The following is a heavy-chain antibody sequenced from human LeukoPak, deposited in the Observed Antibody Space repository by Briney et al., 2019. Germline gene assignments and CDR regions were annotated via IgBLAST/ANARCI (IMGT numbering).Heavy chain of an antibody. D-gene: IGHD4-23*01. Sequence: SETLSLTCTVSGDSIRSSRYHWAWIRQPPGKGPEWIGSSHYSGSTYYNPSLKSRVTISVATPKNQLSLKLNSAPSSDTAVYFCARRDYGGLLDYWGQGTLVTVSS. J-gene: IGHJ4*02. CDR2: SHYSGST. CDR1: GDSIRSSRYH. CDR3: ARRDYGGLLDY. V-gene: IGHV4-39*01.